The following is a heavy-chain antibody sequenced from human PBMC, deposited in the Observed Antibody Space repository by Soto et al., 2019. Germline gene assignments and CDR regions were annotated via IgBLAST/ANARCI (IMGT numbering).Heavy chain of an antibody. V-gene: IGHV1-3*01. J-gene: IGHJ4*02. D-gene: IGHD1-26*01. Sequence: QVQLVQSGAEVKKPRASVKVSCKASGYTFTTYGLHWVRQAPGQRLEWMGWINAGNGNTKYSQKFQDRVTITRDTSASTAYLELNSLTFEDTAMYYCARVTLRGYYDNWGQGTLVTVSS. CDR2: INAGNGNT. CDR3: ARVTLRGYYDN. CDR1: GYTFTTYG.